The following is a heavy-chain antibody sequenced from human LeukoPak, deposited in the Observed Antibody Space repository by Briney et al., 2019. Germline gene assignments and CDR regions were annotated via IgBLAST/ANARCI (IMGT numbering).Heavy chain of an antibody. J-gene: IGHJ4*02. V-gene: IGHV1-2*02. CDR2: INPNSGGT. Sequence: ASVKVSCKASGYTFTGYYMHWVRQASGQGLEWMGWINPNSGGTNYAQKLQGRVTMTTDTSTSTAYMELRSLRSDDTAVYYCATHREHYYDSSGYYRPFDYWGQGTLVTVSS. CDR3: ATHREHYYDSSGYYRPFDY. CDR1: GYTFTGYY. D-gene: IGHD3-22*01.